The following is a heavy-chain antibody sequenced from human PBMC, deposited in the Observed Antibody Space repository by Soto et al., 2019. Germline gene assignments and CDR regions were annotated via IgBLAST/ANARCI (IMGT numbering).Heavy chain of an antibody. CDR3: ARGLSNYDNRYYFDY. D-gene: IGHD4-4*01. CDR1: GGSFSGYY. Sequence: SETLSLTCAVYGGSFSGYYWSWIRQPPGKGLEWIGEINHSGSTNYNPSLKSRVTISVDTSKNQFSLKLSSVTAADTAVYYCARGLSNYDNRYYFDYWGQGTLVTVSS. V-gene: IGHV4-34*01. J-gene: IGHJ4*02. CDR2: INHSGST.